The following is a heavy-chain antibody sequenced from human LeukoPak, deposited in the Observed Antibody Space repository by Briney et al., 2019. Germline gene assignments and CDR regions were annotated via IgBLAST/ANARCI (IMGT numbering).Heavy chain of an antibody. J-gene: IGHJ6*02. Sequence: GGSLRLSCAASGFTFSSYWMSWVRQAPGKGLEWVANIKQVGSEKYYVDSVKGRFTISRDNAKNSLYLQMNSLRAEDTAVYYCARDDYYDSSGYSYYYYYGMDVWGQGTTVTVSS. CDR3: ARDDYYDSSGYSYYYYYGMDV. V-gene: IGHV3-7*01. D-gene: IGHD3-22*01. CDR2: IKQVGSEK. CDR1: GFTFSSYW.